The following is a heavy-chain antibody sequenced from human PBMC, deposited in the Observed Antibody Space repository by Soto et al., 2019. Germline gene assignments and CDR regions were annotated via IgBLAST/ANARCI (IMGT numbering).Heavy chain of an antibody. J-gene: IGHJ5*02. CDR2: IWYDGSNE. V-gene: IGHV3-33*01. D-gene: IGHD4-17*01. CDR1: GFTFSTYG. CDR3: ARDARGRTVTTNWFDP. Sequence: SLRLSCAASGFTFSTYGMHWVRQAPGKGLEWVAVIWYDGSNEGYADSVKGRFTISRDNSKNTLYLQMNSLRAEDTAVYYCARDARGRTVTTNWFDPWGQGTLVTVSS.